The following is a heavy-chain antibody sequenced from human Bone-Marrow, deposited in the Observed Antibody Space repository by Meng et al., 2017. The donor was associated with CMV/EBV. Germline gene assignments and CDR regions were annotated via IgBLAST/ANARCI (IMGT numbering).Heavy chain of an antibody. V-gene: IGHV1-69*10. D-gene: IGHD2-2*01. J-gene: IGHJ6*02. CDR1: GGTFSSYA. CDR3: ASTQALGYCSSTSCFLYYYYGMDV. Sequence: SVKVSCKASGGTFSSYAISWVRQAPGQGLEWMGGIIPILGIANYAQKFQGRVTITADKSTSTAYMELSSLRSEDTAVYYCASTQALGYCSSTSCFLYYYYGMDVWGQGTTVTVSS. CDR2: IIPILGIA.